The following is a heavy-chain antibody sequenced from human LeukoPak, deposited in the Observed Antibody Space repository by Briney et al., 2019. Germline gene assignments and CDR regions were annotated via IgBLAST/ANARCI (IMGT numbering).Heavy chain of an antibody. D-gene: IGHD2-21*02. J-gene: IGHJ4*02. CDR1: GGSISSSSYY. CDR2: IYHSGST. Sequence: PSETLSLTCTVSGGSISSSSYYWGWIRQPPGKGLEWIGEIYHSGSTNYNPSLKSRVTISVDKSKNQFSLKLSSVTAADTAVYYCARAHSLVTAPYFAYWGQGTLVTVSS. V-gene: IGHV4-39*07. CDR3: ARAHSLVTAPYFAY.